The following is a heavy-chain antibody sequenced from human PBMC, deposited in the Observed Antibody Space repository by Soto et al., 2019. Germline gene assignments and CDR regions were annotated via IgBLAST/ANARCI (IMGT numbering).Heavy chain of an antibody. D-gene: IGHD2-21*02. CDR2: ISYDGSNK. V-gene: IGHV3-30-3*01. CDR3: ARDMGAYCGGDCYDPPNYVFDY. CDR1: EFTFSSYA. Sequence: QVQLVESGGGVVQPGRSLRLSCAASEFTFSSYAMHWVRQAPGKGLEWVAVISYDGSNKYYADSVKGRFTISRDNSKNTLYLQMNSLRAEDTAVYYCARDMGAYCGGDCYDPPNYVFDYWGQGTLVTVSS. J-gene: IGHJ4*02.